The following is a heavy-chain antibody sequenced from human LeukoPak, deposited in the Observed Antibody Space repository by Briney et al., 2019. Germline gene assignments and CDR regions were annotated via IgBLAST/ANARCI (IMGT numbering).Heavy chain of an antibody. CDR1: GFNFRNHW. J-gene: IGHJ4*02. D-gene: IGHD3-16*01. V-gene: IGHV3-23*01. CDR3: AKTVSPDY. Sequence: GGSLRLSCVASGFNFRNHWMAWIRQAPGEGLEWVSAISGSGGSTYYADSVKGRFTISRDNSKNTLYLQMNSLRAGDTAVYYCAKTVSPDYWGQGTLVTVSS. CDR2: ISGSGGST.